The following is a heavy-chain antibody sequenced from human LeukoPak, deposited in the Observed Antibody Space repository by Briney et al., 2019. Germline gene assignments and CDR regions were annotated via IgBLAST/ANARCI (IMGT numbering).Heavy chain of an antibody. V-gene: IGHV1-18*01. CDR3: AREVDWSPDY. Sequence: ASVTVSCKASGYTFTTYGISWVRQAPGQGLEWMGWISTYNGNTEYAQKLQGRVTMTTDTSTSTAYMELRSLRSDDTAVYYCAREVDWSPDYWGQGTLVTVSS. CDR1: GYTFTTYG. J-gene: IGHJ4*02. CDR2: ISTYNGNT. D-gene: IGHD3-9*01.